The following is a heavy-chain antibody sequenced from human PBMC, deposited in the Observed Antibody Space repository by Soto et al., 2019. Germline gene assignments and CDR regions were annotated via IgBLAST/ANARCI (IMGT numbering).Heavy chain of an antibody. Sequence: SETLSLTCTVSGYSISSGSYWAWIRQPPGKGPEWIGYISYSGSTYYNPSLKSRVTISADTSKNQFSLKLSSVTATDTAVYYCVRHSTSSYWYFGLWGRGTLVTVSS. CDR1: GYSISSGSY. CDR3: VRHSTSSYWYFGL. D-gene: IGHD2-2*01. J-gene: IGHJ2*01. CDR2: ISYSGST. V-gene: IGHV4-38-2*02.